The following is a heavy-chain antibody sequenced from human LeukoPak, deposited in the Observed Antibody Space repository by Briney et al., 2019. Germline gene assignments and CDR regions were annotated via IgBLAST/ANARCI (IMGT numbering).Heavy chain of an antibody. D-gene: IGHD4-23*01. CDR2: INPSGGST. CDR3: ARDNSVEDTAWWFDP. Sequence: ASVKVSCKASGGTFSRSAISWVRQAPGQGLEWMGIINPSGGSTSYAQKFQGRVTMTRDMSTSTDYMELSSLRSEDTAVYYCARDNSVEDTAWWFDPWGQGTLVTVSS. CDR1: GGTFSRSA. J-gene: IGHJ5*02. V-gene: IGHV1-46*01.